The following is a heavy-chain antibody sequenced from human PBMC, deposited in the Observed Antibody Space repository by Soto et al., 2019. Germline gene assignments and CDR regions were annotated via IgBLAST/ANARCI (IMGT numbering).Heavy chain of an antibody. CDR2: IIPIFGTA. V-gene: IGHV1-69*06. Sequence: SVKVSCKASGGTFSSYAISWVRQAPGQGLDWMGGIIPIFGTANYAQKFQGRVTITADKSTSTAYMELSSLRSEDTAVYYCARAWGDSSGYYFGYALAYFGYWGQGTLVTVSS. J-gene: IGHJ4*02. D-gene: IGHD3-22*01. CDR1: GGTFSSYA. CDR3: ARAWGDSSGYYFGYALAYFGY.